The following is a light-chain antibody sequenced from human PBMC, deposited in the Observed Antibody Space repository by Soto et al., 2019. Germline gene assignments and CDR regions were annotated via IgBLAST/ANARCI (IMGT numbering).Light chain of an antibody. Sequence: DIQMTQSPSTLSASVGDRVTITCRASHRISSSLAWYQQKPGKAPKVLIYEASNLQRGVPTRFSGGGFGTDFTLTISSVQPDDFATYYCQQYDSYWTFGQGTKVEIK. CDR3: QQYDSYWT. CDR1: HRISSS. J-gene: IGKJ1*01. CDR2: EAS. V-gene: IGKV1-5*03.